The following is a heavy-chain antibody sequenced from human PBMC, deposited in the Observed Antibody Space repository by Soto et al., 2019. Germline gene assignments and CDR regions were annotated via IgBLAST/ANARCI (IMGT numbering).Heavy chain of an antibody. Sequence: QVLLVESGGGVVQPGRSLRLSCAASGFTFSSYAMHWVRQAPGKGLEWVAAISYDGSAQYYPGSVKGRFTISRDNSKNTLFLQMNSLIADDTDMYHSERDLMPGAAPWQEDFQDWGQGTMVTVSS. CDR2: ISYDGSAQ. CDR3: ERDLMPGAAPWQEDFQD. J-gene: IGHJ1*01. V-gene: IGHV3-30*14. D-gene: IGHD6-13*01. CDR1: GFTFSSYA.